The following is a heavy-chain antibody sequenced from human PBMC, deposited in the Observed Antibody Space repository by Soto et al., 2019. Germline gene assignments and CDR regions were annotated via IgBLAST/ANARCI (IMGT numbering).Heavy chain of an antibody. V-gene: IGHV4-30-4*01. CDR3: ARDRVFGDYGLY. J-gene: IGHJ4*02. CDR2: IYYSGST. CDR1: GGSISSGDYY. Sequence: SETLSLTCTVSGGSISSGDYYWSWIRQPPGKGLEWIGYIYYSGSTYYNPSPKSRVTISVDTSNNQFSLKLSSVTAADTAVYYCARDRVFGDYGLYWGQGTLVTVSS. D-gene: IGHD4-17*01.